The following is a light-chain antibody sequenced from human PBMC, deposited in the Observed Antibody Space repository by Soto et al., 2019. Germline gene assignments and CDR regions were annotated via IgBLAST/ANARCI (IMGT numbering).Light chain of an antibody. J-gene: IGLJ1*01. CDR3: SSYRSGSTDV. CDR2: DVS. V-gene: IGLV2-14*01. CDR1: SSDISDYNY. Sequence: SLLTQPAAVSAAPGPSMPISCTGTSSDISDYNYVSWYQQPQGKATKLMIYDVSHRPSGGSKRISGSKSGNTASLTFSGLQAEDEADYYCSSYRSGSTDVFGTGTKVTV.